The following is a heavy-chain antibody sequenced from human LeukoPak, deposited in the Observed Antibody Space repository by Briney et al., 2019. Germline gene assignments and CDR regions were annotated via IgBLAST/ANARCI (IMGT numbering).Heavy chain of an antibody. D-gene: IGHD1-1*01. V-gene: IGHV3-23*01. Sequence: PRGSLRLSCAASGFTFISYAMSWVRPAPGEGLGWVSAISGSGGSTYYADSVKGRFTISRDDSKNPMYLQMNTLRAEDTGVYYCATTKQARRYFDYWGQGTLVTVSS. CDR1: GFTFISYA. CDR2: ISGSGGST. CDR3: ATTKQARRYFDY. J-gene: IGHJ4*02.